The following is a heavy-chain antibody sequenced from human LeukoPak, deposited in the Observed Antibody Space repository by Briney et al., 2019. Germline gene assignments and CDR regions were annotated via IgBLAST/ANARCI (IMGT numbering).Heavy chain of an antibody. D-gene: IGHD3-3*01. J-gene: IGHJ4*02. CDR3: AKDRSGNFDY. CDR2: VRYDGSNT. Sequence: PGGSLRLSCAASGFTFSSYGMHWVRQAPGKGLEWVVFVRYDGSNTYYADSVKGRFTISRDNSKNTLYLQMNSLRAEDTAVYYCAKDRSGNFDYWGQGTLVTVSS. V-gene: IGHV3-30*02. CDR1: GFTFSSYG.